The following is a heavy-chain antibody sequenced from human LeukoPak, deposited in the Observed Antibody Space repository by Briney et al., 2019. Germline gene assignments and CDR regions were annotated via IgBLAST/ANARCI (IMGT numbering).Heavy chain of an antibody. V-gene: IGHV3-53*01. Sequence: GGSLRLSCAVSGLSVSTTNMGWVRQSPEKGLEWVSLIYSGSDTYYIDSVKGRFTVSRDNSKNMLYLQMNSLRAEDTAVYYCAKVFHGSNWSPFEYRGKGILVTVSA. CDR2: IYSGSDT. D-gene: IGHD6-13*01. CDR3: AKVFHGSNWSPFEY. CDR1: GLSVSTTN. J-gene: IGHJ4*02.